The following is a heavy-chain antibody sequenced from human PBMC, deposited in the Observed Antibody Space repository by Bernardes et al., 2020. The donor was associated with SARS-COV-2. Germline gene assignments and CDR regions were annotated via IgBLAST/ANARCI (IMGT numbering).Heavy chain of an antibody. CDR2: INSDGSTT. J-gene: IGHJ3*02. D-gene: IGHD3-22*01. CDR3: ARPHYHNSGYYSGAFDI. Sequence: EWSLILSCAASGFTFSSYWMHWVRQAPGQGLVWVSRINSDGSTTSYADSVKGRFTISRDNAKNTLYLQMNSLRAEDTAVYYCARPHYHNSGYYSGAFDIWGQGTMVTVSS. CDR1: GFTFSSYW. V-gene: IGHV3-74*01.